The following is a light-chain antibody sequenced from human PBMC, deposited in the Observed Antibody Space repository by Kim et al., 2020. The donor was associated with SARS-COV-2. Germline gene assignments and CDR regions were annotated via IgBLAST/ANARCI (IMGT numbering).Light chain of an antibody. CDR3: QAWDSSTAV. J-gene: IGLJ2*01. Sequence: PHQTASTPSSGYKLAVKFPSCYQPKPAQPPVLILYQDSKRPSGIPERFSGSNSGNTATLTISGTQAMDEADYYCQAWDSSTAVFGGGTQLTVL. CDR2: QDS. CDR1: KLAVKF. V-gene: IGLV3-1*01.